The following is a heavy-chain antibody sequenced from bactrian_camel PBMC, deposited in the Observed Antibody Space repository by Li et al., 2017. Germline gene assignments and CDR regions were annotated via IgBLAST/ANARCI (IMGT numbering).Heavy chain of an antibody. Sequence: HVQLVESGGGTVQAGGSLRLSCASSGLSVSDFSMAWVRQAPGKGLEWVAAIDSDGASIYLDSVKGRFTISVDNADNTLYLQMNSLKPEDTAMYYCAAVRACPTLSLRSDTYYYWGQGTQVTVS. CDR1: GLSVSDFS. V-gene: IGHV3S26*01. CDR3: AAVRACPTLSLRSDTYYY. J-gene: IGHJ4*01. D-gene: IGHD1*01. CDR2: IDSDGAS.